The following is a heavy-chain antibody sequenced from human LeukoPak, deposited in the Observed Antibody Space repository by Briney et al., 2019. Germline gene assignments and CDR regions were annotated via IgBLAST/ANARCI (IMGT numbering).Heavy chain of an antibody. D-gene: IGHD2-21*01. CDR1: GYTFTKYV. CDR2: INAGNGDT. J-gene: IGHJ4*02. Sequence: GASVKASCKASGYTFTKYVVHWVRQAPGQRPEWMGWINAGNGDTKYSQNFQGRVTITRDTSANTAYMELSSLTSEDTALYYCARDDCGDTCYPGGYWGQGTLVTVSS. CDR3: ARDDCGDTCYPGGY. V-gene: IGHV1-3*01.